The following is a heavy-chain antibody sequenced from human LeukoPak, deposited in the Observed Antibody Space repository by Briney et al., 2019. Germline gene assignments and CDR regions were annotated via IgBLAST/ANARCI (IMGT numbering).Heavy chain of an antibody. CDR2: MNPNSGNT. Sequence: ASVKVSCKASGYTFTSYDINWVRQATGQGLEWMGWMNPNSGNTGYAQKFQGRVTMTRNTSISTAYMELSSLRSEDTAVYYCARERDYIVDDAFDIWGQGTMVTVSS. V-gene: IGHV1-8*01. CDR3: ARERDYIVDDAFDI. J-gene: IGHJ3*02. CDR1: GYTFTSYD. D-gene: IGHD5-12*01.